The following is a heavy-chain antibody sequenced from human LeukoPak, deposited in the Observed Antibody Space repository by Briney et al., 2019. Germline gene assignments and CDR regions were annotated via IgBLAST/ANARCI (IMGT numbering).Heavy chain of an antibody. D-gene: IGHD2-15*01. V-gene: IGHV1-8*01. J-gene: IGHJ5*02. CDR1: GYTFTSYD. Sequence: ASVKVSCKASGYTFTSYDINWVRQASGQGLEWMGWMNPNSGNTASAQKFQGRVTMTTNTSISTAYMELTGLRSEDTAMYFCARKGLLGSGKPWFDPWSQGTLVTVSS. CDR2: MNPNSGNT. CDR3: ARKGLLGSGKPWFDP.